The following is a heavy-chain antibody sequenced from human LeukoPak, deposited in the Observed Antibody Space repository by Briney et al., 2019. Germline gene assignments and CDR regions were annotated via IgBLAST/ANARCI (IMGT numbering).Heavy chain of an antibody. Sequence: GGSLRLSCAASGFTFSSYSMTWVRQAPGKGLEWVSTISGSGGTTYYADSVKGRFTISGDNAKNSLYLQMNSLRAEDTAVYYCASLASRYYDSSGYYPFDYWGQGTLVTVSS. V-gene: IGHV3-23*01. J-gene: IGHJ4*02. CDR1: GFTFSSYS. CDR2: ISGSGGTT. CDR3: ASLASRYYDSSGYYPFDY. D-gene: IGHD3-22*01.